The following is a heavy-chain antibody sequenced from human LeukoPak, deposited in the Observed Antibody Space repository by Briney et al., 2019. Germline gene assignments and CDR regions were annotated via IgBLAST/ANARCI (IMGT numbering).Heavy chain of an antibody. D-gene: IGHD2-21*01. Sequence: SETLSLTCTVSGGSISSSSNYWGWIRQPPGKGLEWIGNIYSSGSTYYNPSLRSRVTISIDTSRNQFSLKLSSVTAADTAVYYCARRVVAYSGPKYYFDHWGQGTLVTVSS. CDR1: GGSISSSSNY. CDR3: ARRVVAYSGPKYYFDH. J-gene: IGHJ4*02. V-gene: IGHV4-39*01. CDR2: IYSSGST.